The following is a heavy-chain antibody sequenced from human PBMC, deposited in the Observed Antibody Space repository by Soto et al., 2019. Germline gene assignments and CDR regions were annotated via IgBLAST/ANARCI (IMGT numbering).Heavy chain of an antibody. CDR3: ARGRGTGYYGMDV. Sequence: GASVKVSCKASGDTFSSYTISWVRQAPGQGLEWMGGIIPTFGTANYAQKFQGRVTITADESASTAYMDLSSLRSEDTAVYFCARGRGTGYYGMDVWGQGTTVTVYS. V-gene: IGHV1-69*13. CDR2: IIPTFGTA. D-gene: IGHD3-10*01. CDR1: GDTFSSYT. J-gene: IGHJ6*02.